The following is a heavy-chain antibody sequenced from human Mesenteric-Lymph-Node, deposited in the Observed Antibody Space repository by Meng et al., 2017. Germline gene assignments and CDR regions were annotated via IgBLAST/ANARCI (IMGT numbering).Heavy chain of an antibody. V-gene: IGHV3-21*01. Sequence: EVQLVKSGGGLVKPGGSLRLSCAASGFTFSSYSMNWVRQAPGKGLEWVSSISSSSSYIYYADSVKGRFTISRDNAKNSLYLQMNSLRAEDTAVYYCARNVRLRDGYNSDYWGQGTLVTVSS. CDR1: GFTFSSYS. J-gene: IGHJ4*02. CDR3: ARNVRLRDGYNSDY. CDR2: ISSSSSYI. D-gene: IGHD5-24*01.